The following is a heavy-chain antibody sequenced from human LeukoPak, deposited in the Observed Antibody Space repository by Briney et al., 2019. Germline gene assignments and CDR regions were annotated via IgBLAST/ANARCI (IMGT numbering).Heavy chain of an antibody. CDR2: IYPGDSDT. J-gene: IGHJ3*02. CDR3: ARRRFCSSISCYEGAFDI. V-gene: IGHV5-51*01. CDR1: GYSFTNYW. Sequence: GESLKISCKGSGYSFTNYWIARVRQMPGKGLEWMGIIYPGDSDTRSSPSFQGQVTFSADKSISTAYLQWGSLKASDTAMYYCARRRFCSSISCYEGAFDIWGQGTMVTVSS. D-gene: IGHD2-2*01.